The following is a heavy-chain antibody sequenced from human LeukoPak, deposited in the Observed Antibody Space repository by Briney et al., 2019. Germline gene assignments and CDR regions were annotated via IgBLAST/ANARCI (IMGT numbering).Heavy chain of an antibody. CDR2: INPNSGGT. V-gene: IGHV1-2*02. Sequence: ASVKVSCKASGHTFTSYGISWVRQAPGQGLEWMGWINPNSGGTNYAQKFQGRVTMTRDTSISTAYMELSRLRSDDTAVYYCAREGMFGELLFDYWGQGTLVTVSS. J-gene: IGHJ4*02. CDR3: AREGMFGELLFDY. D-gene: IGHD3-10*02. CDR1: GHTFTSYG.